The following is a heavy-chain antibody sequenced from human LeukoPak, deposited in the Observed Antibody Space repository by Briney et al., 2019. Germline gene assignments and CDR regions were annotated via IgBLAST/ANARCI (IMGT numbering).Heavy chain of an antibody. D-gene: IGHD6-13*01. J-gene: IGHJ4*02. CDR3: ARDMGAAAGPLDY. Sequence: GGSLRVSCAASGFTFSSYSMNWVRQAPGKGLEWVSSISSSSSYIYYADSVKGRFTISRDNAKNSLYLQMNSLRAEDTAVYYCARDMGAAAGPLDYWGQGTLVTVSS. V-gene: IGHV3-21*01. CDR1: GFTFSSYS. CDR2: ISSSSSYI.